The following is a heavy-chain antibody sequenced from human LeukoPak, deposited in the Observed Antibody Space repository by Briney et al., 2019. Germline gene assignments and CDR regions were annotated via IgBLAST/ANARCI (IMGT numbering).Heavy chain of an antibody. CDR2: IYYSGST. D-gene: IGHD5-24*01. V-gene: IGHV4-59*01. J-gene: IGHJ3*02. CDR1: GGSISSYY. CDR3: ARRGDGYNSGVGAFDI. Sequence: PSETLSLTCTVSGGSISSYYWSWIRQPPGKGLEWIGYIYYSGSTNYNPSLKSRVTMSVDTSKNQFSLKLSSVTAADTDVYYCARRGDGYNSGVGAFDIWGQGTMVTVSS.